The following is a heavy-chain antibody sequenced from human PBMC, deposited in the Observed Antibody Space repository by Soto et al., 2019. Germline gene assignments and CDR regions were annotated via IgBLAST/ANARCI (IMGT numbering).Heavy chain of an antibody. J-gene: IGHJ4*02. CDR1: GFTFSSYG. CDR3: ARDSLVVPHRVIHY. CDR2: IWYDGSNK. Sequence: QVQLVESGGGVVQPGRSLRLSCAASGFTFSSYGMHWVRQAPGKGLEWVAVIWYDGSNKYYADSVKGRFTISRDNSKNTLYLQMNSLRAEDTAVYYCARDSLVVPHRVIHYWGQGTLVTVSS. D-gene: IGHD2-2*01. V-gene: IGHV3-33*01.